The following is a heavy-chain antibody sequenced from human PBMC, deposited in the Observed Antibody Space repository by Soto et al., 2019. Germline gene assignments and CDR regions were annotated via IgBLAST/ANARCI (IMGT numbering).Heavy chain of an antibody. CDR2: IYYSGST. D-gene: IGHD2-15*01. CDR3: ARVYCSGGSCYEFDY. J-gene: IGHJ4*02. CDR1: GGSISSGCYY. V-gene: IGHV4-31*03. Sequence: SETLSLTCTVSGGSISSGCYYWSWIRQHPGKGLEWIGYIYYSGSTYYNPSLKSRVTISVDTSKNQFSLKLSSVTAADTAVYNCARVYCSGGSCYEFDYWGQGTLVTSPQ.